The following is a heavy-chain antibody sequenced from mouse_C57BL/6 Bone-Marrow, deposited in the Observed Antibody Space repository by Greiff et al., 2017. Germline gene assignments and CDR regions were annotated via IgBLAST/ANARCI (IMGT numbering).Heavy chain of an antibody. CDR3: ARDSSGPFAY. D-gene: IGHD3-2*02. CDR2: ISDGGSYT. CDR1: GFTFSSYA. Sequence: EVQRVESGGGLVKPGGSLKLSCAASGFTFSSYAMSWVRQTPEKRLEWVATISDGGSYTYYPDNVKGRFTISRDNAKNNLYLQMSHLKSEDTAMYYCARDSSGPFAYWGQVTLVTVSA. J-gene: IGHJ3*01. V-gene: IGHV5-4*01.